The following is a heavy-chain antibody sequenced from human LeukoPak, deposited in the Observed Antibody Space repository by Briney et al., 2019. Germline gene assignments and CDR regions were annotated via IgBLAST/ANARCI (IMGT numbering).Heavy chain of an antibody. J-gene: IGHJ5*02. CDR2: ISYDGKEK. CDR1: GFTFSSDA. D-gene: IGHD6-13*01. V-gene: IGHV3-30*04. Sequence: GGSLRLSCVASGFTFSSDAMHWVRQAPGKGLEWVAVISYDGKEKYHADSVKGRFTISRDNSKNTLYLQMNSLRVEDTAIYYCARGDRGTAAGNNWFNPWGQGTLVTVSS. CDR3: ARGDRGTAAGNNWFNP.